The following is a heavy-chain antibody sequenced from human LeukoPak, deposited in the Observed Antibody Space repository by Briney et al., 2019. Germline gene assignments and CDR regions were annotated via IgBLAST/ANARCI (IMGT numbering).Heavy chain of an antibody. CDR3: ARASSGQQLVNY. CDR2: INHSGTT. D-gene: IGHD6-13*01. J-gene: IGHJ4*02. V-gene: IGHV4-34*01. Sequence: SETLSLTCAVYGGSFSGFFWSWIRQSPGKGLEWIGEINHSGTTYYNPSLKSRVTISVDTSKNQFSLRLRSVTAADTAVYYCARASSGQQLVNYWGRGALVTVSS. CDR1: GGSFSGFF.